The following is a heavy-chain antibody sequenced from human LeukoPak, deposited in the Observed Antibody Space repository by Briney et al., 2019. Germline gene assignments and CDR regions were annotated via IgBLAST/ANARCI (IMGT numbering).Heavy chain of an antibody. D-gene: IGHD1-26*01. CDR3: ARERGRGRDSPWFDY. V-gene: IGHV3-53*01. CDR2: IYSDGST. J-gene: IGHJ4*02. Sequence: GGSLRLSCAASGFIVSGDFMSWVRQAPGKGLEWVSVIYSDGSTYYADSVKGRFTISRDNSQNTLDLQMTGLRAEDTAVYYCARERGRGRDSPWFDYWGQGTLVTVSS. CDR1: GFIVSGDF.